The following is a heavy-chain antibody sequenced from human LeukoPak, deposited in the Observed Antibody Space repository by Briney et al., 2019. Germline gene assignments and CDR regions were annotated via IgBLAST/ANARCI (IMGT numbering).Heavy chain of an antibody. CDR2: IYYSGST. J-gene: IGHJ4*02. V-gene: IGHV4-59*12. D-gene: IGHD2-15*01. Sequence: SETLSLTCTVSGGSISSYYWSWIRQPPGKGLEWIGYIYYSGSTNYNPSLKSRVTISVDTSKNQFSLKLSSVTAADTAVYYCARGHKSVVVVAATLGYFDYWGQGTLVTVSS. CDR3: ARGHKSVVVVAATLGYFDY. CDR1: GGSISSYY.